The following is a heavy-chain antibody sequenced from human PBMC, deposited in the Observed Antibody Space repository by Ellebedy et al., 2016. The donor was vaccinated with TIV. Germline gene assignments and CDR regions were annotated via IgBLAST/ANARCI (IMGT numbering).Heavy chain of an antibody. CDR2: IYSAGIT. V-gene: IGHV3-53*01. J-gene: IGHJ4*02. Sequence: GESLKISCAVSGFNVSGHSMTWVRQAPGRGLEWVSLIYSAGITYYADSVKGRFTISRDSLKNTVYLQMNSLRAEDTAVYYCARDLRMYYCDYWGQGTLVTVSS. CDR1: GFNVSGHS. CDR3: ARDLRMYYCDY.